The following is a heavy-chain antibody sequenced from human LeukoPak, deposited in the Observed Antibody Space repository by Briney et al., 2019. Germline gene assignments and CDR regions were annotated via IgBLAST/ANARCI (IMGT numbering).Heavy chain of an antibody. CDR3: ARPYYDSSGYNVYYFDY. CDR2: IYYSGST. J-gene: IGHJ4*02. D-gene: IGHD3-22*01. Sequence: TSETLSLTCTVSGGSISSSSYYWGWIRQPPGKGLEWIGSIYYSGSTYYNPSLRSRVTISVDTSKNQFSLKLSSVTAADTAVYYCARPYYDSSGYNVYYFDYWGQGTLVTVSS. CDR1: GGSISSSSYY. V-gene: IGHV4-39*01.